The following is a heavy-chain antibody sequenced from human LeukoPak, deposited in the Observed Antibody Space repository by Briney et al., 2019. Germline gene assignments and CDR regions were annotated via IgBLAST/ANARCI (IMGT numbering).Heavy chain of an antibody. D-gene: IGHD3-9*01. J-gene: IGHJ5*02. CDR3: ARVPNYGILTAWEFDP. Sequence: SETLSLTCTVSGGSISGYYWSWIRQPPGKGLEYIGYIYYSGSTNYNPSLRSRVTISVDTSKNQFSLRLSSVTAADTAVYYCARVPNYGILTAWEFDPWGQGTLVTVSS. CDR1: GGSISGYY. CDR2: IYYSGST. V-gene: IGHV4-59*01.